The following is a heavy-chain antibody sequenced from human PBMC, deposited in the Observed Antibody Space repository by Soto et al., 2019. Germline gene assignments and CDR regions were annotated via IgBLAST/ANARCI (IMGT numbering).Heavy chain of an antibody. D-gene: IGHD6-6*01. J-gene: IGHJ6*02. V-gene: IGHV3-73*02. CDR2: IRTRKNRYVT. CDR3: ARIEYGLDV. Sequence: EVQLVQSGGGRVQPGGSLKLSCEASGFTFSVSAIHWVRLASGKGLEWVGRIRTRKNRYVTTYAASAKGRFSLSRDDSKNTAYLQMNSLKTEDTAVYYCARIEYGLDVWDQGTTVIVS. CDR1: GFTFSVSA.